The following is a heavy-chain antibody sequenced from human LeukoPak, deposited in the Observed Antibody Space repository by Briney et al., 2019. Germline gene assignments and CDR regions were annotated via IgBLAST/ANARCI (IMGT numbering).Heavy chain of an antibody. Sequence: GGSLRLSCAASGFTFSSYAMSWVRQAPGKGLEWVSYITSSSSSIFYADSVKGRFTISRDNAMNSLYLQMNSLRAEDTAVYYCVRDPLGGHFDYWGQGTLVTVSS. CDR2: ITSSSSSI. J-gene: IGHJ4*02. CDR1: GFTFSSYA. CDR3: VRDPLGGHFDY. V-gene: IGHV3-21*06.